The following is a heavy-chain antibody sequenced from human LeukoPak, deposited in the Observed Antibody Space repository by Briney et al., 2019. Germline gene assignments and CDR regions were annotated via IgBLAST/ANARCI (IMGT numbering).Heavy chain of an antibody. CDR3: ARDPDY. CDR2: IYTSGST. CDR1: GGSISSGSYY. J-gene: IGHJ4*02. Sequence: SETLSLTCTVSGGSISSGSYYWSWIRQPAGKGLEWIGRIYTSGSTNYNPSLKSRVTISVDTSKNQFSLKLSSVTAADTAVYYCARDPDYWGQGTLVTVSP. V-gene: IGHV4-61*02.